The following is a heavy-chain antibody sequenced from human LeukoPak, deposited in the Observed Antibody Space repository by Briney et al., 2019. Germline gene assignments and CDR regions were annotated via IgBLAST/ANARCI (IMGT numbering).Heavy chain of an antibody. CDR1: GGSISSYY. Sequence: SETLSLTCTVSGGSISSYYWSWVRQPPGKGLEWIGEINHSGSTNYNPSLKSRVTISVDTSKNHLSLKLSSVTAADTAVYYCARVGVYYDSSGYYPHHFDYWGQGTLVTVSS. CDR2: INHSGST. CDR3: ARVGVYYDSSGYYPHHFDY. J-gene: IGHJ4*02. D-gene: IGHD3-22*01. V-gene: IGHV4-34*01.